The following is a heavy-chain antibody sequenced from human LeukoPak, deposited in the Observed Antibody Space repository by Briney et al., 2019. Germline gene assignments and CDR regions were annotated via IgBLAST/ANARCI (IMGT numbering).Heavy chain of an antibody. CDR3: AKVERYCSGGSCYRFFDY. Sequence: GGSLRLSCAASGFTFDDYAMHWVRQAPGKGLEWVSGISWNSGSIGYADSVKGRFTISRDNAKNSLYLQMNSLRAEDTALYYCAKVERYCSGGSCYRFFDYWGQGTLVTVSS. CDR1: GFTFDDYA. J-gene: IGHJ4*02. CDR2: ISWNSGSI. V-gene: IGHV3-9*01. D-gene: IGHD2-15*01.